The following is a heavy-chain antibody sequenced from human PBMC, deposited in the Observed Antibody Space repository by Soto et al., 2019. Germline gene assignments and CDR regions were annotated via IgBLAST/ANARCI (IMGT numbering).Heavy chain of an antibody. D-gene: IGHD5-12*01. J-gene: IGHJ4*02. CDR3: ARVHNLVATISALDS. V-gene: IGHV4-4*02. CDR2: IYHSGSA. Sequence: SETLSLTCAVSGYSIISTNWWSWVRQPPGKGLEWIGEIYHSGSANYNPSLKSRVTISVDKSKNQFSLNLSSMSAADTALYYCARVHNLVATISALDSWGQGTLVTVSS. CDR1: GYSIISTNW.